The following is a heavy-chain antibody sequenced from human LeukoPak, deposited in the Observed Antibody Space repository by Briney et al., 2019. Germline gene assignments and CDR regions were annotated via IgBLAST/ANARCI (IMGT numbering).Heavy chain of an antibody. CDR3: ARHTYYYDSILQGWFDP. D-gene: IGHD3-22*01. CDR1: GYSFTSYW. J-gene: IGHJ5*02. Sequence: GASLKISCKGSGYSFTSYWIGWVRQLPGKGLEWMGIIYPGDSDTRYSPSFQGQVTISADKSISTAYLQWSSLKASDTAMYYCARHTYYYDSILQGWFDPWGQGTLVTVSS. V-gene: IGHV5-51*01. CDR2: IYPGDSDT.